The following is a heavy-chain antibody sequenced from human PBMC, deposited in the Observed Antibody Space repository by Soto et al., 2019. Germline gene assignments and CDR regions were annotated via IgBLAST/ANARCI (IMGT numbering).Heavy chain of an antibody. J-gene: IGHJ4*02. CDR2: ISYDGSNK. D-gene: IGHD4-17*01. Sequence: QVQLVESGGGVXXXXXXLRLSCAASGFTFSSYAMHWVRQAPGKGLEWVAVISYDGSNKYYADSVKGRFTISRDNSKNTLYLQMNSLRAEDTAVYYCARPLFYGDYVSYFDYWGQGTLVTVSS. CDR3: ARPLFYGDYVSYFDY. CDR1: GFTFSSYA. V-gene: IGHV3-30-3*01.